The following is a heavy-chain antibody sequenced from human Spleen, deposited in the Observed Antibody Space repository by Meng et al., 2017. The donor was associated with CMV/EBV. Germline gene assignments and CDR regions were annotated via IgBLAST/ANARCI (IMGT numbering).Heavy chain of an antibody. CDR1: GFTFSDYY. J-gene: IGHJ6*02. Sequence: GESLKISCAASGFTFSDYYMSWIRQAPEKGLEWVSYISSSGATIYYADSVKGRFTISRDNTKNSLLLQMNNLRAEDTAVYYCAKDLGALHVPYYYGMDVWGQGTTVTVSS. D-gene: IGHD3-10*01. V-gene: IGHV3-11*01. CDR3: AKDLGALHVPYYYGMDV. CDR2: ISSSGATI.